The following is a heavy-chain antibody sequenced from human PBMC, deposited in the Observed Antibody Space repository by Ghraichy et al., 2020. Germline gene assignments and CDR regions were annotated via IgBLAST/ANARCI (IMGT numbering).Heavy chain of an antibody. D-gene: IGHD1-26*01. J-gene: IGHJ6*02. V-gene: IGHV3-66*01. CDR2: IYSGGST. CDR1: GFTVSSNY. CDR3: ARSGSSPRGYYGMDV. Sequence: GESLNISCAASGFTVSSNYMSWVRQAPGKGLEWVSVIYSGGSTYYADSVKGRFTISRDNSKNTLYLQMNSLRAEDTAVYYCARSGSSPRGYYGMDVWGQGTTVTVSS.